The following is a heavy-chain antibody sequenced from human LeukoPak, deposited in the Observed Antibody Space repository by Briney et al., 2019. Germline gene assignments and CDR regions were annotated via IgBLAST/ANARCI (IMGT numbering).Heavy chain of an antibody. CDR3: TSGTAVVGIPLEY. D-gene: IGHD6-19*01. Sequence: PGGSLRLSCAASGFTFSTYVMTWVRQASGKGLEWVGRITSKVHNYATAYAASVNGRFTISRDDSKNTAFLQMNSLISEDTAVYYCTSGTAVVGIPLEYWGQGTLVTDSS. CDR1: GFTFSTYV. J-gene: IGHJ4*02. V-gene: IGHV3-73*01. CDR2: ITSKVHNYAT.